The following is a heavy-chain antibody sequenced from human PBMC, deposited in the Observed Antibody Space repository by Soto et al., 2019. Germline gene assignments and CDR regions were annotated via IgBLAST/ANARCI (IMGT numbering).Heavy chain of an antibody. D-gene: IGHD5-18*01. J-gene: IGHJ4*02. CDR3: ARGPPRGYSYGLMDY. CDR2: VNHSGST. V-gene: IGHV4-34*01. Sequence: QVQLQQWGAGLLKPSETLSLTCAVYGGSFSGYYWSWIRQPPGKGLEWIGEVNHSGSTNYNPSLKSRVTISVDTSKNQFSLKLSSVTAADTAVYYCARGPPRGYSYGLMDYWGQGILVTVSS. CDR1: GGSFSGYY.